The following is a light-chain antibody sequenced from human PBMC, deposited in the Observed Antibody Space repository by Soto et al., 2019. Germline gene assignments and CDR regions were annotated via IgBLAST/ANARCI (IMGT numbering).Light chain of an antibody. CDR2: KAS. J-gene: IGKJ1*01. Sequence: DIQMTQSPSTLSASVGDRVTITCRASQNIETWLAWYQQKPGKAPKLMIYKASSLEGGVPSRFSGSGSGTEFTLIISSLQSDDFATYYRQQYITRWTFGERTEVEIK. V-gene: IGKV1-5*03. CDR3: QQYITRWT. CDR1: QNIETW.